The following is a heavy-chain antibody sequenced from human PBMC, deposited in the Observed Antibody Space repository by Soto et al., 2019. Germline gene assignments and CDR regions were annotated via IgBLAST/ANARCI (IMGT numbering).Heavy chain of an antibody. Sequence: QITLKESGPTLVKPTQTLTLTCTFSGFSLSTSGVGVGWIRQPPGKALEWLALIFWDADKRYSSSLRSRLTITKDTSKHQVVLTMTNMDPVDTATYVCAQSMRNIRGTPNYYSMDVWGQGTTVTVS. V-gene: IGHV2-5*02. CDR2: IFWDADK. J-gene: IGHJ6*02. D-gene: IGHD3-10*01. CDR1: GFSLSTSGVG. CDR3: AQSMRNIRGTPNYYSMDV.